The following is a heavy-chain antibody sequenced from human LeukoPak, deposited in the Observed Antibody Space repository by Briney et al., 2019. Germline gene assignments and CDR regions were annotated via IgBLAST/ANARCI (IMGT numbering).Heavy chain of an antibody. V-gene: IGHV4-39*01. Sequence: SSETLSLTCTVSGASISSSSYYWGWIRQPPGKGLEWIGSIYYSGSTRYNPSLKSRVTISVDTSNNQFSLKLSSVTAADTAVYYCARWSGFLYNWFDPWGQGTLVTVSS. CDR3: ARWSGFLYNWFDP. CDR2: IYYSGST. D-gene: IGHD3-3*01. CDR1: GASISSSSYY. J-gene: IGHJ5*02.